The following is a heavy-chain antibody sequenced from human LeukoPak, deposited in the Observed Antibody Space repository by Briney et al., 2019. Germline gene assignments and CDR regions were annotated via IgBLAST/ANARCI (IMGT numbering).Heavy chain of an antibody. CDR2: ISSSSSYI. J-gene: IGHJ5*02. CDR3: ARVTMVRGVIPGWFDP. V-gene: IGHV3-21*01. CDR1: GFTFSSYS. Sequence: PGGSLRLSCAASGFTFSSYSMNWVRQAPGKGLEWVSSISSSSSYIYYADSVKGRFTISRDNAKNSLYLQMNSLRAEDTAVYYCARVTMVRGVIPGWFDPWGQGTLVTVSS. D-gene: IGHD3-10*01.